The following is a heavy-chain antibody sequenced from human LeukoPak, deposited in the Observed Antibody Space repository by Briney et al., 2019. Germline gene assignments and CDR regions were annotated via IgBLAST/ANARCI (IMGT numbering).Heavy chain of an antibody. V-gene: IGHV3-64D*06. J-gene: IGHJ5*02. CDR3: VRGLWFGELFRNWFDP. CDR1: GFTFSSYA. CDR2: ISSNGGST. D-gene: IGHD3-10*01. Sequence: PGGSLRLSCSAPGFTFSSYAMHWVRQAPGKGLEYVSAISSNGGSTYYADSVKGRFTISRDNSKNTLYLQMSSLRTDDTAVYYCVRGLWFGELFRNWFDPWGQGTLVTVSS.